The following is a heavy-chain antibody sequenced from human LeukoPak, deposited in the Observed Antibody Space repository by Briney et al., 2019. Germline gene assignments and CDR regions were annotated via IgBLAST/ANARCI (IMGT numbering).Heavy chain of an antibody. D-gene: IGHD4-11*01. CDR1: GFTFDDYA. J-gene: IGHJ4*02. CDR3: AKATHTVTTYSVDY. Sequence: GGSLRLSCAASGFTFDDYAMHWVRQAPGKGLEWVSGISWNSGSIGYADSVKGRFTISRDNAKNSLYLQMNSLRAEDTAVYYCAKATHTVTTYSVDYWGQGTLVTVSS. V-gene: IGHV3-9*01. CDR2: ISWNSGSI.